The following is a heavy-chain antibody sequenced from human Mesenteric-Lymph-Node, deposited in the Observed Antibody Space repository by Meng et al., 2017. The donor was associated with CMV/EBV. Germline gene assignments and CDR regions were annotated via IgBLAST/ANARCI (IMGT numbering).Heavy chain of an antibody. Sequence: CAVSGGSITSGNWWSWVRQPPGKGLECIGEIYLGGSTNYNPSLKSRVTISMDKSKNQFSLSLTSVTAADTAVYYCARGGSWSEYFQHWGRGTLVTVSS. V-gene: IGHV4-4*02. CDR1: GGSITSGNW. D-gene: IGHD6-13*01. J-gene: IGHJ1*01. CDR2: IYLGGST. CDR3: ARGGSWSEYFQH.